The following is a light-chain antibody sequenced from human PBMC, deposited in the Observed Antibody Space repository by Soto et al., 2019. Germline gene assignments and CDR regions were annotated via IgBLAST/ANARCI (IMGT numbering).Light chain of an antibody. CDR3: QQYTGPPTT. CDR1: QTVSSNY. CDR2: GAS. V-gene: IGKV3-20*01. Sequence: IVLTQSPGTLSLSPGEGATLSCRASQTVSSNYLAWCQQRPGQAPRLLIYGASTRAAGIPDRFSGSGSGTDFTLTITRLEPEDSAVYFCQQYTGPPTTFGQGTRLEIK. J-gene: IGKJ5*01.